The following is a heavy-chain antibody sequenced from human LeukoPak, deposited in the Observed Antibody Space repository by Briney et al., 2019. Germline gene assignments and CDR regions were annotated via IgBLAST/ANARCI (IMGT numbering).Heavy chain of an antibody. J-gene: IGHJ4*02. CDR3: ARASYDFWSGYRLEDSYFDY. CDR1: GGSISSYY. D-gene: IGHD3-3*01. CDR2: IYYSGST. Sequence: SETLSLTCTVSGGSISSYYWSWIRQPPGKGLEWIGYIYYSGSTNYNPSLKSRVTISVDTSKNQFSLKLSSVTAADTAVYYCARASYDFWSGYRLEDSYFDYWGQGTLVTVSS. V-gene: IGHV4-59*08.